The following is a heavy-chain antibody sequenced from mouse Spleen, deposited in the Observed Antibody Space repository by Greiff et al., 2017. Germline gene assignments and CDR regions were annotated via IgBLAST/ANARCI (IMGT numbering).Heavy chain of an antibody. CDR2: ISDGGSYT. J-gene: IGHJ4*01. V-gene: IGHV5-4*02. Sequence: EVMLVESGGGLVKPGGSLKLSCAASGFTFSDYYMYWVRQTPEKRLEWVATISDGGSYTYYPDSVKGRFTISRDNAKNNLYLQMSSLKSEDTAMYYCARVLLTTSAMDYWGQGTSVTVSS. CDR1: GFTFSDYY. CDR3: ARVLLTTSAMDY. D-gene: IGHD2-12*01.